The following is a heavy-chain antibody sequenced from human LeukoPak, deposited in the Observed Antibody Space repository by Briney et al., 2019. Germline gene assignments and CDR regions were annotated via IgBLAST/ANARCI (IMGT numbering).Heavy chain of an antibody. J-gene: IGHJ5*02. CDR2: IYYTGST. V-gene: IGHV4-59*08. Sequence: PSETLSLTCTVSGGSISSYYWSWIRQPPGKGLEWIGYIYYTGSTNYNPSLKSRVTISVDTSQNQFSLKLTSLTAAGPAGIYWWRRLPEELSGDWFDPWGQGTLVTVSS. CDR3: WRRLPEELSGDWFDP. D-gene: IGHD1-7*01. CDR1: GGSISSYY.